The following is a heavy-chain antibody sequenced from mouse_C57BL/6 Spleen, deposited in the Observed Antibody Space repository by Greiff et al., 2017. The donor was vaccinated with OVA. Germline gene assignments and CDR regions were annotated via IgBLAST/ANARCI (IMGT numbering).Heavy chain of an antibody. CDR3: ARDDYDGDGYAMDY. CDR1: GYTFTSYW. Sequence: QVQLKQPGAELVKPGASVKLSCKASGYTFTSYWKHWVKQRPGRGLEWIGRIDPNSGGTKYNEKFKSKATLTVDQPSSTAYMQLSSLTSEDSAVYYCARDDYDGDGYAMDYWGQGTSVTVSS. J-gene: IGHJ4*01. CDR2: IDPNSGGT. V-gene: IGHV1-72*01. D-gene: IGHD2-4*01.